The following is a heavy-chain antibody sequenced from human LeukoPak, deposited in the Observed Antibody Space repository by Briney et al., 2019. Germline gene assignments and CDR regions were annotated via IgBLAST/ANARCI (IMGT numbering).Heavy chain of an antibody. J-gene: IGHJ4*02. CDR2: INHSGST. CDR1: GGSFSGYY. CDR3: ARFYDSSGYRRSYYFDY. D-gene: IGHD3-22*01. Sequence: SETLSLTCAVYGGSFSGYYWSWIRQPPGKGLEWSGEINHSGSTNYNPSLKSRVTISVDTSKNQFSLKLSSVTAADTAVYYCARFYDSSGYRRSYYFDYWGQGTLVTVSS. V-gene: IGHV4-34*01.